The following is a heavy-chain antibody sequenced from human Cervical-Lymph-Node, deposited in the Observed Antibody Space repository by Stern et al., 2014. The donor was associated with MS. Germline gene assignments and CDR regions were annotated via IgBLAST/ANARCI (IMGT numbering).Heavy chain of an antibody. Sequence: QVQLVQSGAEVKRPESSVKVSCKASGGSLSTLDISWVRQAPGQGLEWVGEIMPLVGTANYAQKFKGRVTITADESTSTVYMELSSLKSEDTAIYFCARHQAGIAANWGQGTLVTVTS. CDR1: GGSLSTLD. V-gene: IGHV1-69*01. J-gene: IGHJ4*02. D-gene: IGHD6-13*01. CDR3: ARHQAGIAAN. CDR2: IMPLVGTA.